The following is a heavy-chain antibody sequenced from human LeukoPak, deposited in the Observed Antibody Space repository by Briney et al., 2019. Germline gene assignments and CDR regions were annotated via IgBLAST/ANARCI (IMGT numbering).Heavy chain of an antibody. CDR3: ARGEVAAAGTGGMDV. V-gene: IGHV3-30-3*01. Sequence: PGGSLRLSCAASGFTFSNAWMSWVRQAPGKGLEWVAVISYDGSNKYYADSVKGRFTISRDNSKNTLYLQMNSLRAEDTAVYYCARGEVAAAGTGGMDVWGQGTTVTVSS. CDR2: ISYDGSNK. J-gene: IGHJ6*02. D-gene: IGHD6-13*01. CDR1: GFTFSNAW.